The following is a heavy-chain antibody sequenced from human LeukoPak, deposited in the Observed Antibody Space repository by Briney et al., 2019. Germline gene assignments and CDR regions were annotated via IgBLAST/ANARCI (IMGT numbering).Heavy chain of an antibody. D-gene: IGHD1-26*01. CDR2: IYYSGST. Sequence: SETLSLTCTVSGGSISSYYWSWIRQPPGKGLEWIGYIYYSGSTNYNPSLKSRVTISVDTSKNQFSLKLSSVTAADTAVYYCARGSGASYYSAFDIWGQGTMVTVSS. J-gene: IGHJ3*02. CDR3: ARGSGASYYSAFDI. V-gene: IGHV4-59*01. CDR1: GGSISSYY.